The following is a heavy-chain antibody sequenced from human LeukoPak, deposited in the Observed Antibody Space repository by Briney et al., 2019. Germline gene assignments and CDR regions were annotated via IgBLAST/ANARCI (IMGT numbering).Heavy chain of an antibody. Sequence: ASVKVSCKASGYTFTVYYMHWVRQAPGQGLEWMGRINPNSGGTNFAQNSQGRVTMTRDTSISTVYMELSRLRSDDTAVYYCASGGSYSFSGVDYFDYWGPGTLVTVSS. CDR1: GYTFTVYY. J-gene: IGHJ4*02. V-gene: IGHV1-2*06. D-gene: IGHD1-26*01. CDR2: INPNSGGT. CDR3: ASGGSYSFSGVDYFDY.